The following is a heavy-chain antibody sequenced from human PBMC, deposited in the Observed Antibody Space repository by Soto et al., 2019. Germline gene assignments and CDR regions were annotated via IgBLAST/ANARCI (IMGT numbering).Heavy chain of an antibody. J-gene: IGHJ5*02. D-gene: IGHD2-21*01. CDR2: ITTSSAYI. CDR3: VRSGTARLLRHSWFDT. V-gene: IGHV3-21*04. Sequence: EVQLVESGGGLVKPGGSLRLSCAASGFTFNTYDMNWVRQAPGKGLEWVSSITTSSAYIYYADSLKCRITISRANAKNSLFLQMNSLRAEDTAGHSCVRSGTARLLRHSWFDTWGQGTLVTVSS. CDR1: GFTFNTYD.